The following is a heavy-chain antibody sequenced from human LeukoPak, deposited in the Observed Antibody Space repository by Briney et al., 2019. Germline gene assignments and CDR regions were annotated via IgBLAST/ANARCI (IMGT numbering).Heavy chain of an antibody. Sequence: PGASLRLSCAASGFTFDAYAMHWVRHAPGEGLEWVSLVSGDGLLTYYGGSVKGRFTVSRDNSKKSLFLQMNSLRTEDSALYYCARDDVERRLFDSWGQGVLVTVSS. V-gene: IGHV3-43*02. CDR3: ARDDVERRLFDS. J-gene: IGHJ4*02. CDR1: GFTFDAYA. CDR2: VSGDGLLT. D-gene: IGHD6-25*01.